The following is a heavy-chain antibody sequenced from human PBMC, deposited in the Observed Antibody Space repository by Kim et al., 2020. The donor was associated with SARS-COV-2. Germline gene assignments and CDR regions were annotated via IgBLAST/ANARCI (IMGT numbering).Heavy chain of an antibody. J-gene: IGHJ4*02. Sequence: GGSLRPSCAASGFTFNRYGMNWVRQAPGKGLEWVSYISTPTGPKYYADSVKGRFTISRDDDKNSVYLEMNSLRDEDTAVYYCARTPGWVADFDYWGQGTLLTVSS. CDR2: ISTPTGPK. CDR3: ARTPGWVADFDY. V-gene: IGHV3-48*02. D-gene: IGHD2-15*01. CDR1: GFTFNRYG.